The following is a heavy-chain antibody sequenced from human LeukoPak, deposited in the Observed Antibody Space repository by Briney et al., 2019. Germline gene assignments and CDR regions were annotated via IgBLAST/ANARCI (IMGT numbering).Heavy chain of an antibody. Sequence: PGGSLRLSCTASGFTLRNYWMHWVRQVPGKRLVWVSRISGDGSVTNYADSVQGRFTISRDNAKNSLYLQMNSLRAEDTAVYYCARDLATSGKYYYYYYMDVWGKGTTVTVSS. CDR2: ISGDGSVT. CDR3: ARDLATSGKYYYYYYMDV. D-gene: IGHD3-10*01. V-gene: IGHV3-74*01. J-gene: IGHJ6*03. CDR1: GFTLRNYW.